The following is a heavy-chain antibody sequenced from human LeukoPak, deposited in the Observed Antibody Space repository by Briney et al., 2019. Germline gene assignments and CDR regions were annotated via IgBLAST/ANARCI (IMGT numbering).Heavy chain of an antibody. Sequence: PSQTLSLTCAVSGGSISSGGYSWSWIRQPPGKGLEWIGYVYHSGSTYYNPSLKSRVTISVDRSKNQFSLKLSSVTAADTAVYYCARGGGSSRFFDYWGQGTLVTVSS. D-gene: IGHD6-6*01. CDR3: ARGGGSSRFFDY. CDR2: VYHSGST. J-gene: IGHJ4*02. CDR1: GGSISSGGYS. V-gene: IGHV4-30-2*01.